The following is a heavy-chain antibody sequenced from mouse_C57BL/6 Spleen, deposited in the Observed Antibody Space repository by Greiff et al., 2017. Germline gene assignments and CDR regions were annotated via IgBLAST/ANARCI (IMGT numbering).Heavy chain of an antibody. CDR2: INPNNGGT. J-gene: IGHJ1*03. CDR1: GYTFTDYY. D-gene: IGHD2-1*01. CDR3: ASRELYSRYIGG. Sequence: EVQLQQSGPELVKPGASVKISCKASGYTFTDYYTNWVKQSHGKSLEWIGDINPNNGGTIYNQKFKGKATLTVDKSSSTAYMELRSLTSEVSADYYCASRELYSRYIGGWGTRTPFTVSS. V-gene: IGHV1-26*01.